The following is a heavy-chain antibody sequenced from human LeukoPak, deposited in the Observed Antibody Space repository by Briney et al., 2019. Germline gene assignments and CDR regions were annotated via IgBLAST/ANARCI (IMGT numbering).Heavy chain of an antibody. CDR1: GGSFSGYY. CDR2: INHSGST. CDR3: ARGPTLNRYYGSGSKSSDY. D-gene: IGHD3-10*01. J-gene: IGHJ4*02. Sequence: SETLSLTCAVYGGSFSGYYWSWIRQPPGKGLEWIGEINHSGSTNYNPSLKSRVTISVDTSKNQFSLKLSSVTAADTAVYYCARGPTLNRYYGSGSKSSDYWGQGTLVTVSS. V-gene: IGHV4-34*01.